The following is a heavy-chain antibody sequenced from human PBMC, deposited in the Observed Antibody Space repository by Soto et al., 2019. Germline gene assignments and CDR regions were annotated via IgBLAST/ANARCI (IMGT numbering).Heavy chain of an antibody. CDR1: GFTISSNA. J-gene: IGHJ4*02. D-gene: IGHD1-1*01. V-gene: IGHV3-23*01. CDR3: AKDKPGTTSFDY. Sequence: PGGSLRLSCAASGFTISSNAMYWFRQAPGKGLEWVSGISDRGDTTHYADSVKGRFTISRDTSKNTLYLQLNTLRADDTAVYYCAKDKPGTTSFDYWGQGTLVTVSS. CDR2: ISDRGDTT.